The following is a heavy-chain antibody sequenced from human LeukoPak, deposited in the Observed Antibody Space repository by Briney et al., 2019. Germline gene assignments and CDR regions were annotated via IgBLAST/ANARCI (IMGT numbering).Heavy chain of an antibody. D-gene: IGHD3-3*01. CDR3: ARCAGYDFWSGYYPHAYDYYYGMDV. CDR1: GFTFSSYW. J-gene: IGHJ6*02. CDR2: IKQDGSEK. V-gene: IGHV3-7*03. Sequence: GGSLRLSCAASGFTFSSYWMSWVRQAPGKGLEWVANIKQDGSEKYYVDSVKGRFTISRDNAENSLYLQMNSLRAEDTAVYYCARCAGYDFWSGYYPHAYDYYYGMDVWGQGTTVTVSS.